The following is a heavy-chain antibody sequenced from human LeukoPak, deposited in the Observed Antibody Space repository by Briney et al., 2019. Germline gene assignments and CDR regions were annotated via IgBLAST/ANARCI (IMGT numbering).Heavy chain of an antibody. CDR1: GVSVSSGSYY. Sequence: PSETLSLTCTVSGVSVSSGSYYWSWIRQPPGKGLEWIGYIYYSGSTNYSPSLKIRVTISADTSRNQFSLKLSSVTAADTAVYYCARLDRGYSYGDFDHWGQGTLVTVSS. D-gene: IGHD5-18*01. J-gene: IGHJ4*02. V-gene: IGHV4-61*01. CDR2: IYYSGST. CDR3: ARLDRGYSYGDFDH.